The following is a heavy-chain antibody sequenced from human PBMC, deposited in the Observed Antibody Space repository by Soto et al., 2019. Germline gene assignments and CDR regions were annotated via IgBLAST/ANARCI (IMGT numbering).Heavy chain of an antibody. CDR1: GFISSIYG. V-gene: IGHV3-30*03. Sequence: QELLVESGGGVVQPGRSLRLSCSASGFISSIYGMHWVRQAPGKGLEWVAVISYDGSYQYYADSVKGRFTISRDNSKNTLYLEMNSLRIEDTAVYSCARDVATSGSKYYYGMAVWGQGTAVTVSS. CDR2: ISYDGSYQ. D-gene: IGHD6-13*01. CDR3: ARDVATSGSKYYYGMAV. J-gene: IGHJ6*02.